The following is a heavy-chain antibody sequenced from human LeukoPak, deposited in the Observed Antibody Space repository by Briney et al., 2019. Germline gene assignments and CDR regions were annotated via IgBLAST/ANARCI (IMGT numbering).Heavy chain of an antibody. J-gene: IGHJ2*01. CDR1: GYSFTSYW. D-gene: IGHD4-17*01. V-gene: IGHV5-51*01. CDR2: IYPGDSDT. CDR3: ARTRDDYGDYGVWYFDL. Sequence: GESLKISCKGSGYSFTSYWIAWVRQMPGKGLEWMGIIYPGDSDTRYSPSFQGQVTISADKSISTAYLQWSSLKASDTAMYYCARTRDDYGDYGVWYFDLWGRGTLVTVSS.